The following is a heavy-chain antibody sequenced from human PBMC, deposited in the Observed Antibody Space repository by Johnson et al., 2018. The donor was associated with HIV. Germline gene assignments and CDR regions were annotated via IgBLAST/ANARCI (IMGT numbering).Heavy chain of an antibody. V-gene: IGHV3-30*04. CDR1: GFTFSIYA. Sequence: QVQLVESGGGVVQPGRSLRLSCAASGFTFSIYAMHWVRQAPGKGLEWVAVISYDGSNKYYADSVKGRFTISRDNSKNTLYLQMNSLRAEDTAVYYCARGSYDFWSGYYTGHDAFDIWGQGTMVTVSS. CDR2: ISYDGSNK. D-gene: IGHD3-3*01. CDR3: ARGSYDFWSGYYTGHDAFDI. J-gene: IGHJ3*02.